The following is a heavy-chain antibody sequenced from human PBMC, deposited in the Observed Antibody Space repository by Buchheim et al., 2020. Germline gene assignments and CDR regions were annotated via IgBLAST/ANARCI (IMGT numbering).Heavy chain of an antibody. CDR1: GFTFSNYN. CDR3: ARNEAYYDRSGYFLY. CDR2: LRCSSSHI. J-gene: IGHJ4*02. Sequence: EVQLMESGGGLVNPGGSLRLACAASGFTFSNYNMHWVRQAPGKGLEWVSSLRCSSSHIYHADSLRGRITISRDNAKNSLYLTMNSLSAEDTAVYYCARNEAYYDRSGYFLYWGQGT. D-gene: IGHD3-22*01. V-gene: IGHV3-21*01.